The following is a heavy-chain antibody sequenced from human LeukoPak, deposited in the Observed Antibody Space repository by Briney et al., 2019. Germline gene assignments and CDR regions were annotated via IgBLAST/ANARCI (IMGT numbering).Heavy chain of an antibody. CDR2: IYSGGST. Sequence: PGGSLRLSCAASGFTVSSNYMTWVSQAPGKGLEWVSVIYSGGSTYYADCVKGRFTISRDNSKNTLYLQMNSLRAEDTAVYYCAREAVTGLDAFDIWGQGTMVTVSS. CDR3: AREAVTGLDAFDI. CDR1: GFTVSSNY. D-gene: IGHD1-1*01. J-gene: IGHJ3*02. V-gene: IGHV3-66*01.